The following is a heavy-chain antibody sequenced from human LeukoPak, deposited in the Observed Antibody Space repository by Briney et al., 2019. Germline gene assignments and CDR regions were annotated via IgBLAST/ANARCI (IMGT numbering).Heavy chain of an antibody. V-gene: IGHV1-8*01. CDR2: MNPNSGNT. D-gene: IGHD3-22*01. Sequence: ASVKVSCKASGYTFTVYDINWVRQATGQGLEWMGWMNPNSGNTGYAQKFQGRVTMTRNTSISTAYMELSSLRSEDTAVYYCAKARDFYDSTGYVRGFDYWGQGTLVTVSS. CDR3: AKARDFYDSTGYVRGFDY. J-gene: IGHJ4*02. CDR1: GYTFTVYD.